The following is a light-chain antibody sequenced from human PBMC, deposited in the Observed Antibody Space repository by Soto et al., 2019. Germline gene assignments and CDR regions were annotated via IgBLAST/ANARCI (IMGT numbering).Light chain of an antibody. CDR3: QNYSTVPFT. CDR2: ATF. V-gene: IGKV1-27*01. J-gene: IGKJ3*01. CDR1: QGISNY. Sequence: DIQMTQSPSSLSASVGDRVTITCRASQGISNYLAWYQQRPGKVPKLLISATFNLQSGVPSRFSGSASGADITLIISSLQPEDAATYYCQNYSTVPFTFGPGTKVDVK.